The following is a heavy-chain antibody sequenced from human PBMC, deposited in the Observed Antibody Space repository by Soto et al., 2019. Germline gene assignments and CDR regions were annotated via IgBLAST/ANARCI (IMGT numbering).Heavy chain of an antibody. CDR2: LSGSGGST. D-gene: IGHD6-6*01. Sequence: GGSLRLSCAASGFTFSNYAMSWVRQAPGKGLEWVSVLSGSGGSTYYADSVKGRFTISRDNSKNTLNLQMNSLRAEHTAVYSCAKSRGLSIASLPRSYWGQGTLVTVS. CDR3: AKSRGLSIASLPRSY. J-gene: IGHJ4*02. V-gene: IGHV3-23*01. CDR1: GFTFSNYA.